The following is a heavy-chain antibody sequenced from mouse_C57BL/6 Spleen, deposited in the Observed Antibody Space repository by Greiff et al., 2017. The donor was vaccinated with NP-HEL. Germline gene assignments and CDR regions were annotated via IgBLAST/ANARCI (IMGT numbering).Heavy chain of an antibody. D-gene: IGHD1-1*01. Sequence: QVQLKESGAELVKPGASVKISCKASGYAFSSYWMNWVKQRPGKGLEWIGQIYPGDGDTNYNGKFKGKATLTADKSSSTAYMQLSSLTSEDSAVYFCARPLQFITTVVGYFDVWGTGTTVTVSS. J-gene: IGHJ1*03. CDR2: IYPGDGDT. CDR3: ARPLQFITTVVGYFDV. CDR1: GYAFSSYW. V-gene: IGHV1-80*01.